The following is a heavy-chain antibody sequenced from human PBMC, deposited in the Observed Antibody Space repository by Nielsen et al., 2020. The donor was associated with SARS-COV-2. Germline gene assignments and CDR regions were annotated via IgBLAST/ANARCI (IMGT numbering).Heavy chain of an antibody. CDR1: GFTFSSYG. D-gene: IGHD6-19*01. Sequence: GESLKISCAASGFTFSSYGMHWVRQAPGKGLEWVAVIWYDGSNKYYADSVKGRFTISRDNSKNTLYLQMNSLRAEDTAVYYCARDHGLDDYYYYYYMDVWGKGTTVTVSS. CDR2: IWYDGSNK. CDR3: ARDHGLDDYYYYYYMDV. J-gene: IGHJ6*03. V-gene: IGHV3-33*01.